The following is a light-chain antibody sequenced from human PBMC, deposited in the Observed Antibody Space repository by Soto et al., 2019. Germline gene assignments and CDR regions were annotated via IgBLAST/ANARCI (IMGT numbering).Light chain of an antibody. CDR3: SSYTTSSYVV. J-gene: IGLJ2*01. CDR1: SSDVGTYNY. V-gene: IGLV2-14*01. Sequence: QSALTQPASVSGSPGQSITISCTGTSSDVGTYNYVSWYQHLPGKAPKLMIYKVSNRPSGVSNRFSGSKSGNTASLTISGLQAEDEADYYCSSYTTSSYVVFGGGTKLTVL. CDR2: KVS.